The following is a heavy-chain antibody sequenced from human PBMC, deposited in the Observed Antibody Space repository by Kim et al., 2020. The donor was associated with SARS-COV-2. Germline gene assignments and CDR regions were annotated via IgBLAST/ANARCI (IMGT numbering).Heavy chain of an antibody. CDR3: AKASIAARSRFDY. CDR2: ISWNSGSI. CDR1: GFTFDDYA. V-gene: IGHV3-9*01. J-gene: IGHJ4*02. Sequence: GGSLRLSCAASGFTFDDYAMHWVRQAPGKGLEWVSGISWNSGSIGYADSVKGRFTISRDNAKNSLYLQMNSLRAEDTALYYCAKASIAARSRFDYWGQGTLVTVSS. D-gene: IGHD6-6*01.